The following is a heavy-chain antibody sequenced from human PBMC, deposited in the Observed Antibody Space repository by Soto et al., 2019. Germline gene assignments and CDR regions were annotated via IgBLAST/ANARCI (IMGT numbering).Heavy chain of an antibody. V-gene: IGHV5-51*01. CDR3: ARQTTGWFGMDV. CDR1: GYSFTDYW. D-gene: IGHD6-19*01. CDR2: IYPGDSDA. J-gene: IGHJ6*02. Sequence: GESLKISCKGSGYSFTDYWIGWVRQMPGKGLEWMGIIYPGDSDARYSPSFQGQVSISTDTSVNTAYLQWGSLKASDTAMYYCARQTTGWFGMDVWGQGTMVTV.